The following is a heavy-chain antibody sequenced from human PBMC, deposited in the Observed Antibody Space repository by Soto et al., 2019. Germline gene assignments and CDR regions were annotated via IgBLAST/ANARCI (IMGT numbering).Heavy chain of an antibody. CDR2: INAGNGNT. CDR3: ARGGDFWSGNPDWFDP. J-gene: IGHJ5*02. Sequence: VKVSCKASGYTFTSYAMHWVRQAPGQRLEWMGWINAGNGNTKYSQKFQGRVTITRDTSASTAYMELSSLRSEDTAVYYCARGGDFWSGNPDWFDPWGQGTLVTVSS. D-gene: IGHD3-3*01. CDR1: GYTFTSYA. V-gene: IGHV1-3*01.